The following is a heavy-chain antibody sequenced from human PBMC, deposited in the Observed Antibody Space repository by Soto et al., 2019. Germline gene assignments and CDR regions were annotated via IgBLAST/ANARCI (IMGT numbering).Heavy chain of an antibody. CDR2: IVVGSGNT. V-gene: IGHV1-58*01. J-gene: IGHJ3*02. CDR3: AAGAFWSGYYAFDI. D-gene: IGHD3-3*01. Sequence: SVKVSCKASGFTFTSSAVQWVRQARGQRLEWIGWIVVGSGNTNYAQKFQERVTITRDMSTSTAYMELSSLRSEDTAVYYCAAGAFWSGYYAFDIWGQGTMVTVSS. CDR1: GFTFTSSA.